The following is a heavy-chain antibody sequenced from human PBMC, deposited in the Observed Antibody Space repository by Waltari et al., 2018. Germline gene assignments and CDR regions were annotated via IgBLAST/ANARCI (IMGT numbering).Heavy chain of an antibody. D-gene: IGHD6-6*01. CDR2: IDPSDSYT. Sequence: EVQLVQSGAEVKKPGESLRISCKGSGYSFTSYWIRWVRQMPGKGLEWMGRIDPSDSYTNYSPSFQGHVTISADKSISTAYLQWSSLKASDTAMYYCARPLAARPEYYYGMDVWGQGTTVTVSS. J-gene: IGHJ6*02. CDR1: GYSFTSYW. CDR3: ARPLAARPEYYYGMDV. V-gene: IGHV5-10-1*03.